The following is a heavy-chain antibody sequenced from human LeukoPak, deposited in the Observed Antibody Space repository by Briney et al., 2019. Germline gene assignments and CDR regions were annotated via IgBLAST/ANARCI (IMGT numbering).Heavy chain of an antibody. Sequence: GGSLRLSCAASGFTFSDFWMHWVRQAPGKGLVWVSRINSGGTVTNYADSVKGRFTISRDNVKNVLYLQMTSLRPEDTALYYCAKDLSSAITSALVLDVWGQGTTVIVSS. J-gene: IGHJ6*02. D-gene: IGHD3-22*01. CDR1: GFTFSDFW. CDR3: AKDLSSAITSALVLDV. V-gene: IGHV3-74*01. CDR2: INSGGTVT.